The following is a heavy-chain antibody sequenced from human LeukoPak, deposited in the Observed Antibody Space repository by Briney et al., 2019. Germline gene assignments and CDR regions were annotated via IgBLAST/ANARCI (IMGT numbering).Heavy chain of an antibody. CDR2: ISSSSSYI. J-gene: IGHJ4*02. Sequence: GGSLRLSCAASGFTFSSYSMNWVRQAPGKGLEWVSSISSSSSYIYYADSVKGRFTISRDNAKNSLYLQMNSLRAEDTAVYYCAREVPNTAMVDYWGQGTLVTVSS. CDR3: AREVPNTAMVDY. D-gene: IGHD5-18*01. CDR1: GFTFSSYS. V-gene: IGHV3-21*01.